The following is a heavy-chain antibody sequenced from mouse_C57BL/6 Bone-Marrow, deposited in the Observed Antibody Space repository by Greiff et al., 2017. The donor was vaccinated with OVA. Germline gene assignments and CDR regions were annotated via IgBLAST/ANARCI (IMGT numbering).Heavy chain of an antibody. Sequence: VQLQQPGAELVKPGASVKLSCKASGYTFTSYWMHWVKQRPGQGLEWIGMIHPNSGSTNYNEKFKSKATLTVDKSSSTAYMQLSSLTSEDAAVYYCARSYYSNPSWFAYWCQGTLVTVSA. J-gene: IGHJ3*01. CDR3: ARSYYSNPSWFAY. CDR1: GYTFTSYW. CDR2: IHPNSGST. D-gene: IGHD2-5*01. V-gene: IGHV1-64*01.